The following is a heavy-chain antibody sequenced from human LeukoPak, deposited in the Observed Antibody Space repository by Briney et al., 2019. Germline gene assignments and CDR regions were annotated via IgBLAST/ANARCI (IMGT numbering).Heavy chain of an antibody. J-gene: IGHJ4*02. CDR1: GGSITNGGYY. V-gene: IGHV4-61*02. CDR3: ARERLGGSYYRPVDY. CDR2: IYTTGNT. Sequence: SETLSLTCTVSGGSITNGGYYWSWIRQPAGKGLEWIGRIYTTGNTNYNPSLKSRVTISLDTSKNHFSLKLSSVSAEDTALYYCARERLGGSYYRPVDYWGQGILVTVSS. D-gene: IGHD1-26*01.